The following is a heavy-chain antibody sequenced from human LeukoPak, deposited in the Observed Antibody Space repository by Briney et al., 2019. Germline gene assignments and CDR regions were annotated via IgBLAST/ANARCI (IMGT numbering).Heavy chain of an antibody. CDR3: AKAPGPFDY. J-gene: IGHJ4*02. V-gene: IGHV3-23*01. Sequence: GGSLRLSCAASGFTFSSYGMSWVRQAPGKGLEWVSAISSSTGLTYYADSVKGRFTISRDNSKHTLYMQMNSLRAEDTAVYYCAKAPGPFDYWGQGTLVTVSS. CDR1: GFTFSSYG. CDR2: ISSSTGLT.